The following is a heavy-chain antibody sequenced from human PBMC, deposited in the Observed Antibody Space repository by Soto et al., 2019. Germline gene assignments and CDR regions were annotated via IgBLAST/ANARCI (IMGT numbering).Heavy chain of an antibody. CDR1: GITFSSNW. Sequence: EVQLVESGGGLVQPGGSLRLSCEASGITFSSNWMSWVRQAPGKGLEWVASIKEDGSNKYFVGSVKGRFTISRDNAKNSLFLQMNRVRADDTAVCFCAGALYWGPGILVTVSS. J-gene: IGHJ4*02. CDR2: IKEDGSNK. V-gene: IGHV3-7*05. CDR3: AGALY.